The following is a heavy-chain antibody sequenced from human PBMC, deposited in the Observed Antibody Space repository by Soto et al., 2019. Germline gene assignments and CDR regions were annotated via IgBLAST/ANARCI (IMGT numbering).Heavy chain of an antibody. J-gene: IGHJ2*01. Sequence: QVQLVQSGAEVKKPGASVKVSCKASGYTFTSYDINWVRQATGQGLEWMGWMNPNSGNTGYAQKFQGRVTMTRNTSISTAYMELSSLRSEDTAVYYCARIALSYDYVGGSFRKFWYFDLWGRGTLVTVSS. CDR2: MNPNSGNT. V-gene: IGHV1-8*01. CDR3: ARIALSYDYVGGSFRKFWYFDL. CDR1: GYTFTSYD. D-gene: IGHD3-16*02.